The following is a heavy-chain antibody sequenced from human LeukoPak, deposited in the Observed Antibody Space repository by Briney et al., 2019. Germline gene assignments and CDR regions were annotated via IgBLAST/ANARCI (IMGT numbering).Heavy chain of an antibody. CDR1: GFTFIKAS. CDR2: VKSQTDGGTA. J-gene: IGHJ4*02. Sequence: GGSLRLSCAASGFTFIKASMNWVRQAPGKGLEWVGRVKSQTDGGTADYAAPVKGRFTISRDDSKNMLYLQMDSPKTEDTAIYFCTTRGYCSGASCYSDFWGQGTLVTVSA. D-gene: IGHD2-2*02. CDR3: TTRGYCSGASCYSDF. V-gene: IGHV3-15*07.